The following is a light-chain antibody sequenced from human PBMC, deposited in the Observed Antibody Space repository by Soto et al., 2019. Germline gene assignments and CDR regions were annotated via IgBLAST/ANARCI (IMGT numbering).Light chain of an antibody. CDR1: QSVLSNY. Sequence: EIALTQSPDTLSLSPGERATLSCRASQSVLSNYLAWYQQKPGQAPRLLIYGTSRRVTGIPDRFSGSGSGTEFTLTISNLEPEDFAMYYCQQYGISPPGYTFAQGTKLEI. CDR3: QQYGISPPGYT. V-gene: IGKV3-20*01. CDR2: GTS. J-gene: IGKJ2*01.